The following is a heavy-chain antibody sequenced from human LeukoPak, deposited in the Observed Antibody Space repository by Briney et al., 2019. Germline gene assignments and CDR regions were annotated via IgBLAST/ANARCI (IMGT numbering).Heavy chain of an antibody. D-gene: IGHD5-24*01. CDR2: ISSSSSYI. Sequence: GTSLRLSCAASGFTFSSYSMNWVRQAPGKGLEWVSSISSSSSYIYYTDSVKGRFTISRDNAKNSLYLQMNSLRAEDTAVYYCARVRAGYNPGYFDYWGQGTLVTVSS. V-gene: IGHV3-21*01. CDR3: ARVRAGYNPGYFDY. CDR1: GFTFSSYS. J-gene: IGHJ4*02.